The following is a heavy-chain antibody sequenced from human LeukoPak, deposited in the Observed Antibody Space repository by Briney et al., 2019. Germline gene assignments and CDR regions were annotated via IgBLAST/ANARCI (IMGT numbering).Heavy chain of an antibody. J-gene: IGHJ4*02. Sequence: GGSLRLSCAASGFTFSSYSMNWVRQAPGKGLEWVSSISSSSSYIYYADSVKGRFTISRDNSKNSLYLQMDSLRAEDTAVYYCARGIEEWLYLYYWGQGALVTVAS. CDR3: ARGIEEWLYLYY. CDR1: GFTFSSYS. V-gene: IGHV3-21*04. D-gene: IGHD3-3*01. CDR2: ISSSSSYI.